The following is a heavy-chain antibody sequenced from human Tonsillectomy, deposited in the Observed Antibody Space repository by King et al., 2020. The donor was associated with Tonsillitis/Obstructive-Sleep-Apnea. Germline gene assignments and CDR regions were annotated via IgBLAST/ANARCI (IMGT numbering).Heavy chain of an antibody. CDR2: IIPIFNIA. V-gene: IGHV1-69*09. CDR3: ARDAGYCTTPSCYNPLDY. J-gene: IGHJ4*02. Sequence: QLVQSGAEVKKPGSSVKVSCKASGGTFSGYAINWVRQAPGQGLEWMGRIIPIFNIANYAQKFQGRVTITADKSTSTVYMELNSLRSEDTAMDYCARDAGYCTTPSCYNPLDYWGQGTLVTVSS. D-gene: IGHD2-2*02. CDR1: GGTFSGYA.